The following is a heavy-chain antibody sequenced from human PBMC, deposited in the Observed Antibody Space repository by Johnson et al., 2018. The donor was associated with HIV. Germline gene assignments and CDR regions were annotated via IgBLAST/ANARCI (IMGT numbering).Heavy chain of an antibody. Sequence: VQLLESGGGVVRPGGSPRLSCAASGFTFDDYGMSWVRQAPGKGLEWVYGINNDGSIAKYADSVKGRCTISRDNAKNTLYLQMDSLRPEDTAVFYCARGPGYNDGWGAFDIWGKGTVVTVSS. J-gene: IGHJ3*02. CDR3: ARGPGYNDGWGAFDI. V-gene: IGHV3-20*04. CDR2: INNDGSIA. CDR1: GFTFDDYG. D-gene: IGHD5-18*01.